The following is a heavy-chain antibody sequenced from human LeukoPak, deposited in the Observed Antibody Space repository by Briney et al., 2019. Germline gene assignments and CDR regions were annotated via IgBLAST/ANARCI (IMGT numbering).Heavy chain of an antibody. D-gene: IGHD3-3*01. V-gene: IGHV3-11*04. CDR1: GFTFSDYY. Sequence: TGGSLRLSCAASGFTFSDYYMSWIRQAPGKGLEWVSYISSSGSTIYYADSVKGRFTISRDNAKNSLYLQMNSLRAEDTAVYYCARMRVFGVVMSYWGQGTLVTVSS. J-gene: IGHJ4*02. CDR2: ISSSGSTI. CDR3: ARMRVFGVVMSY.